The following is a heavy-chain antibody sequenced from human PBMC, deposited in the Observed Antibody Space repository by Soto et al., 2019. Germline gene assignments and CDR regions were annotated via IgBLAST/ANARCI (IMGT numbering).Heavy chain of an antibody. CDR2: ISSSSSTI. D-gene: IGHD5-12*01. J-gene: IGHJ4*02. Sequence: GGSLGLSCAASGFTFSSYSMDWVRQAPGKGLEWVSYISSSSSTIYYADSVKGRFTISRDNAKNSLYLQMNSLRAEDTAVYYCARDQIEWIRIFAHWGQGTLVTVSS. V-gene: IGHV3-48*01. CDR1: GFTFSSYS. CDR3: ARDQIEWIRIFAH.